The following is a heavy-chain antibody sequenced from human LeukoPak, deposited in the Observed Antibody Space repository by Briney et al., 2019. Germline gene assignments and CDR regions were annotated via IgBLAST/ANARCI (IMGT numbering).Heavy chain of an antibody. CDR1: GGSISSYY. CDR3: ARGVSSGWYSDAFDI. D-gene: IGHD6-19*01. CDR2: IYYSGST. V-gene: IGHV4-59*01. J-gene: IGHJ3*02. Sequence: SETLSLTCTVSGGSISSYYWSWIRQPPGKGLEWIGHIYYSGSTNYNPSLKSRVTISVDTSKNQFSLKLSSVTAADTAVYYCARGVSSGWYSDAFDIWGQGTMVTVSS.